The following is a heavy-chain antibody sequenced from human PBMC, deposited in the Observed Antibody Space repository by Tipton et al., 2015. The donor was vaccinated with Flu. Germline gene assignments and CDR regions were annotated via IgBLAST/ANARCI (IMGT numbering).Heavy chain of an antibody. D-gene: IGHD4/OR15-4a*01. V-gene: IGHV1-2*02. CDR1: GYTFTGYY. J-gene: IGHJ6*02. CDR3: ARVRVRPDPYYYGMDV. CDR2: INPNSGGT. Sequence: QLVQSGAEVKKPWASVKVSCKASGYTFTGYYMHWVRQAPGQGLEWMGWINPNSGGTNYAQKFQGRVTMTRDTSISTAYMELSRLRSDDTAVYYCARVRVRPDPYYYGMDVWGQGTTVTVSS.